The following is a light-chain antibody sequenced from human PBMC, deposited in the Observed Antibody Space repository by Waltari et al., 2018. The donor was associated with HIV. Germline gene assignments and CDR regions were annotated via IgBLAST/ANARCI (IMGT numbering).Light chain of an antibody. CDR3: QQYKDWPPWT. V-gene: IGKV3D-15*01. CDR1: QSVGSN. Sequence: EIVMTQSPATLSVSPGGTTTLFCRASQSVGSNLAWYQQKPGQAPRLLIIGASTRAAGVPGRISGGGSGTEFTLTISRLRSEDLAIYHCQQYKDWPPWTFGQGTKIEIK. CDR2: GAS. J-gene: IGKJ1*01.